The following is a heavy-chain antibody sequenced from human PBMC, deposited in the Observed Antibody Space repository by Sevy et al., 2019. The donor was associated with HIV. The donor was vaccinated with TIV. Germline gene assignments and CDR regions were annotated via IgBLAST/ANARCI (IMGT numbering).Heavy chain of an antibody. V-gene: IGHV3-30-3*01. Sequence: GGSLRLSCAASGFTFSSYAMHWVRQAPGKGLEWVAVISYDGSNKYYADSVKGRFTISRDNSKNTLYLQMNSLRAEDTAVYYCARDYYYDSSGLNFDYWGQGTLVTVSS. D-gene: IGHD3-22*01. J-gene: IGHJ4*02. CDR2: ISYDGSNK. CDR3: ARDYYYDSSGLNFDY. CDR1: GFTFSSYA.